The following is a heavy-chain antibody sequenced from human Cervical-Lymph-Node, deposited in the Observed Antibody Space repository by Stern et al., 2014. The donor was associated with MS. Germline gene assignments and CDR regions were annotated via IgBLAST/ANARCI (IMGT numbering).Heavy chain of an antibody. V-gene: IGHV1-69*06. CDR2: IVPSFVTP. J-gene: IGHJ5*02. D-gene: IGHD2-21*02. Sequence: EQLEESGAEVKTPGSSGKVSCRTFGGSFNNYAINWVRQAPGQGLEWMGGIVPSFVTPNYAQNFQGRFTIIADKSTSTVYMELSSLRSEDTAVYYCARAVGGGDYTFDPWGQGTLVTVSS. CDR1: GGSFNNYA. CDR3: ARAVGGGDYTFDP.